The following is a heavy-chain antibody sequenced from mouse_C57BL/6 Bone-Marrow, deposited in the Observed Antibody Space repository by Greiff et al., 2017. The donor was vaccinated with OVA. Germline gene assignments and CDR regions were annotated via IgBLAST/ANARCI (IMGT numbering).Heavy chain of an antibody. CDR2: IHPNSGST. CDR1: GYTFTSYW. Sequence: QVQLQQPGAELVKPGASVKLSCKASGYTFTSYWMHWVKQRPGQGLEWIGMIHPNSGSTNYNEKFKSKATLTVDKSSSTAYMQLSSLTSEDSAVYYCARSGYRPWFAYWGQGTLVTFSA. J-gene: IGHJ3*01. CDR3: ARSGYRPWFAY. D-gene: IGHD2-12*01. V-gene: IGHV1-64*01.